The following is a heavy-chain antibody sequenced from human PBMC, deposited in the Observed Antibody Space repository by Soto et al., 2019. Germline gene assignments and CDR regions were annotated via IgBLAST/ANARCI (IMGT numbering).Heavy chain of an antibody. CDR3: VKQLLSLIVVADAFDI. CDR1: GFTFSTYG. CDR2: ISGSGYNT. J-gene: IGHJ3*02. Sequence: EVQLLESGGTVVQPGGSLRLSCAASGFTFSTYGVSWVRQAPGKGLEWVSSISGSGYNTFYADSVKGRCTISRDNSNNTVHLLMNNLRADDTALYYCVKQLLSLIVVADAFDIWGQGTMVTVSS. V-gene: IGHV3-23*01. D-gene: IGHD3-22*01.